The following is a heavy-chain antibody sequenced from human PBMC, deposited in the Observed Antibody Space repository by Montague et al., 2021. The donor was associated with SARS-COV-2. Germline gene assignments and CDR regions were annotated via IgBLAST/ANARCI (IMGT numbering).Heavy chain of an antibody. V-gene: IGHV4-59*08. CDR2: IYYSGST. D-gene: IGHD3-9*01. J-gene: IGHJ3*02. CDR3: ARNYYDILTGYYNRGAFDI. Sequence: SETLSLTCTVSGGSISSYYWSWIRQPPGKGLEWIGYIYYSGSTNYNPSLMSRVTISVDTSKNQFSLKLSSVTAADTAVYYCARNYYDILTGYYNRGAFDIWGQGTMVTVSS. CDR1: GGSISSYY.